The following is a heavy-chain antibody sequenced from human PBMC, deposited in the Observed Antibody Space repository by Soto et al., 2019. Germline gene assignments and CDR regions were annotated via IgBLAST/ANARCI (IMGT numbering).Heavy chain of an antibody. CDR1: GFSLSTSGVG. Sequence: QITLKESGPTLVKPTQTLTLTCTFSGFSLSTSGVGVGWIRQPPGKALEWLALIYWDGDKRYSPSLKSRLTITKDTSKNQVVLTVTTMDPVDTATYYCAHRGGRVDYWGQGTLVTVSS. D-gene: IGHD3-16*01. CDR2: IYWDGDK. V-gene: IGHV2-5*02. J-gene: IGHJ4*02. CDR3: AHRGGRVDY.